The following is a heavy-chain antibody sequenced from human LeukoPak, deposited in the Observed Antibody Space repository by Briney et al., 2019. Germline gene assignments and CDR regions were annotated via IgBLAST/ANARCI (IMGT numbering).Heavy chain of an antibody. CDR3: AKGSSGWTKEYYFDY. J-gene: IGHJ4*02. V-gene: IGHV3-9*01. D-gene: IGHD6-19*01. CDR1: GFTFDDYA. Sequence: GRSLRLSCAASGFTFDDYAMHWVRQAPGKGLEWVSGISWNSGSIGYADSVKGRFTISRDNAKNSLYLQMNSLRAEDTALYYCAKGSSGWTKEYYFDYWGQGTLVTVSS. CDR2: ISWNSGSI.